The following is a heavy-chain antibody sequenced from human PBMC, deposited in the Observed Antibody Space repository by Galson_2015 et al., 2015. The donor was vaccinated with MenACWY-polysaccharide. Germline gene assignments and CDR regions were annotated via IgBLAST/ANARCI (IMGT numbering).Heavy chain of an antibody. J-gene: IGHJ4*02. Sequence: SLRLSCAGTGFRFRNYSMNWVRQAPGKGLEWISYITGDSTIIYYADSVKGRFTISRDNGKNSLYLQMNNLRVEDTALYYCASSKGPFDYWGQGTLVTVSS. CDR1: GFRFRNYS. CDR3: ASSKGPFDY. V-gene: IGHV3-48*01. CDR2: ITGDSTII.